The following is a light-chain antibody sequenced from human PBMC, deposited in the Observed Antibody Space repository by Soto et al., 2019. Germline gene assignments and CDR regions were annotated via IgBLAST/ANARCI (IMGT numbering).Light chain of an antibody. CDR3: LRYDNSLYT. V-gene: IGKV3-20*01. J-gene: IGKJ2*01. Sequence: EIVLTQSPGTLSLSPGERATLSCRASQTSSSDYLAWYQQKLGQAPRLLIYAASSRATGIPDRFSGSGSGTDFTLTISRLEPEDFAVYYCLRYDNSLYTFGQGTKLEIK. CDR2: AAS. CDR1: QTSSSDY.